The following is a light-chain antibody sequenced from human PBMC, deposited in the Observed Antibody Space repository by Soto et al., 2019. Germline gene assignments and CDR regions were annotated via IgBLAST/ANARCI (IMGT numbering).Light chain of an antibody. CDR1: SSDVGGYNY. Sequence: QSVLTQPASVSGSPGQSITISCTGTSSDVGGYNYVSWYQQHPGKAPKLMIYDVSNRPSGVSDRFSGSKSGNTASLTISGLLAEDEADYYCCSYTSSSTYVFGTGTKLTVL. CDR2: DVS. V-gene: IGLV2-14*03. CDR3: CSYTSSSTYV. J-gene: IGLJ1*01.